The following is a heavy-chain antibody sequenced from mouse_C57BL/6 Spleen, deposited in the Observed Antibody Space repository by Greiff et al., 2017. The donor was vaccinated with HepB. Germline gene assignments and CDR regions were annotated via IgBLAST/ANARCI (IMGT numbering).Heavy chain of an antibody. J-gene: IGHJ4*01. D-gene: IGHD2-4*01. CDR2: INPNNGGN. CDR1: GYTFTDYN. CDR3: ARKRYGDYDVWAMDS. Sequence: EVQLQQSGPELVKPGASVKIPCKASGYTFTDYNMDWVKQSHGKSLEWIGDINPNNGGNIYSQKFKGKATLTVDKSSSTAYMELRSLTSEDTAVYYCARKRYGDYDVWAMDSWGQGTSVTVSS. V-gene: IGHV1-18*01.